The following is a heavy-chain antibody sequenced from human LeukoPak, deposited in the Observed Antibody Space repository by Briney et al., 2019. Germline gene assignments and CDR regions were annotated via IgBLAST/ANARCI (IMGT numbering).Heavy chain of an antibody. CDR2: IIPIFGTA. V-gene: IGHV1-69*01. D-gene: IGHD6-25*01. J-gene: IGHJ6*02. CDR1: GGTFSSYA. CDR3: ARSSRGHFHYYYYGMDV. Sequence: ASVKVSCKASGGTFSSYAISWARQAPGQGLEWMGGIIPIFGTANYAQKFQGRDTITADESTSTAYMELSSLRSEDTAVYYCARSSRGHFHYYYYGMDVWGQGTTVTVSS.